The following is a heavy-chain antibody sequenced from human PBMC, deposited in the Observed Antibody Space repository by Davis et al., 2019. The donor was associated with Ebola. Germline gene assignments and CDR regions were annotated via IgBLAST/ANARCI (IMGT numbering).Heavy chain of an antibody. Sequence: GESLKISCAASGFTFSSYWMSWVRQAPGKGLEWVANIKQDGSEKYYVDSVKGRFTISRDNAKNSLYLQMNSLRAEDTAVYYCARDIRFLEWLLYDYWGQGTLVTVSS. J-gene: IGHJ4*02. D-gene: IGHD3-3*01. V-gene: IGHV3-7*01. CDR3: ARDIRFLEWLLYDY. CDR1: GFTFSSYW. CDR2: IKQDGSEK.